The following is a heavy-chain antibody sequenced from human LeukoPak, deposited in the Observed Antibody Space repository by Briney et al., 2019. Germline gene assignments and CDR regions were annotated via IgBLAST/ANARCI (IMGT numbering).Heavy chain of an antibody. V-gene: IGHV4-4*07. CDR3: ARDQGVGLGKDYYYYYMDV. J-gene: IGHJ6*03. CDR2: IYTSGST. D-gene: IGHD1-26*01. Sequence: SETLSLTCTVSGGSISSYYWSWIRQPAGKGLEWIGRIYTSGSTNYNPSLKSRVTISVDTSKNQFSLKLSSVTAADTAVYYCARDQGVGLGKDYYYYYMDVWGKGTTVTISS. CDR1: GGSISSYY.